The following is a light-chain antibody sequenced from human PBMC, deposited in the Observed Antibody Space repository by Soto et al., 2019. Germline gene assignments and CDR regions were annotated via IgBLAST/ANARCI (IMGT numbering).Light chain of an antibody. CDR1: QGIGVY. V-gene: IGKV1-27*01. CDR3: QKYNSAPLT. CDR2: AAS. J-gene: IGKJ4*01. Sequence: DIQMTQSPSSLSASLRERDTNTCRASQGIGVYLAWFQQKPGKVPKLLIYAASALQSGVPSRFSGSGSGTDFTLTISSLQPEDFATYYCQKYNSAPLTFGGGTKVDIK.